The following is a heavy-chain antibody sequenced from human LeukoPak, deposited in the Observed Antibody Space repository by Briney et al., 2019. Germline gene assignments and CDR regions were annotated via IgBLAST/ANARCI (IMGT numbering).Heavy chain of an antibody. V-gene: IGHV1-8*03. CDR1: GYTFTRFD. CDR3: ARVDGSPDS. CDR2: MNPNSGDT. J-gene: IGHJ4*02. D-gene: IGHD2-15*01. Sequence: ASVKVSCKASGYTFTRFDMNWVRQATGQGLEWMGWMNPNSGDTNYAQKFQGRVTITRDTSINTAYMELSSLRSEDTAVYYCARVDGSPDSWGQGTLVTVSS.